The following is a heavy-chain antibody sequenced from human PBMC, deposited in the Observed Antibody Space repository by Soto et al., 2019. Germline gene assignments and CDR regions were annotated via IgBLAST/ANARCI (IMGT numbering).Heavy chain of an antibody. V-gene: IGHV1-18*01. CDR1: GDTFTSYG. D-gene: IGHD3-22*01. CDR2: ISAYNGNT. CDR3: ARDLLVGYYYDSSGYSS. Sequence: ASVKVSCKASGDTFTSYGISWVRQAPGQGLEWMGWISAYNGNTNYAQKLQGRVTMTTDTSTSTAYMELRSLRSDDTAVYYCARDLLVGYYYDSSGYSSWGQGTLVTVSS. J-gene: IGHJ4*02.